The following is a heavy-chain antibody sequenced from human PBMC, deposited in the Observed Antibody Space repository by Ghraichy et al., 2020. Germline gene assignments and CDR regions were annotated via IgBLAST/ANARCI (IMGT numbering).Heavy chain of an antibody. D-gene: IGHD2-21*02. J-gene: IGHJ1*01. CDR1: GYTFPDYG. V-gene: IGHV1-18*01. CDR3: VREGHCGGDCYFFQY. CDR2: ISAYYGDT. Sequence: ASVKVSCKASGYTFPDYGLSWVRQAPGQGLEWMGWISAYYGDTHYAPSLQGRVTLTRDISATTAYMELRNLRSDDTAVYYCVREGHCGGDCYFFQYWGQGTLVTVSS.